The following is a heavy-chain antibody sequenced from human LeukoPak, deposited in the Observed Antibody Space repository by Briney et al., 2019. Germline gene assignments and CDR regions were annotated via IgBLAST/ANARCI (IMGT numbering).Heavy chain of an antibody. CDR1: GFTFSNAW. Sequence: GRSLRLSCATSGFTFSNAWMSCVRQAPRKWLEWVGSIKSKTDGGTTDYAAPVKGRFTISRDDSKNTLYLKMNSLKTEDTAVYYCTADSMLFDYWGQGTLVTVSS. J-gene: IGHJ4*02. CDR3: TADSMLFDY. V-gene: IGHV3-15*01. CDR2: IKSKTDGGTT. D-gene: IGHD2-8*01.